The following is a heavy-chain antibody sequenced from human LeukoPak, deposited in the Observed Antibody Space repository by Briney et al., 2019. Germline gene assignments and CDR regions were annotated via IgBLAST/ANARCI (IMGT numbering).Heavy chain of an antibody. V-gene: IGHV4-59*12. D-gene: IGHD6-13*01. CDR2: IYYSGST. Sequence: SETLCLTCTVSGGSISSYYWSWIRQPPGKGLEWIGYIYYSGSTNYNPSLKSRVTISVDTSKNQFSLKLSSVTAADTAVYYCARDGSPWYSSSWDRAFDIWGQGTMVTVSS. CDR1: GGSISSYY. CDR3: ARDGSPWYSSSWDRAFDI. J-gene: IGHJ3*02.